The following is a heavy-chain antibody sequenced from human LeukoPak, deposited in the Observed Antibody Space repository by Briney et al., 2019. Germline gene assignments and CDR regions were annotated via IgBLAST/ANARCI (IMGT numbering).Heavy chain of an antibody. V-gene: IGHV4-39*01. CDR1: GGSISSSSYY. D-gene: IGHD4-17*01. CDR2: IYYSGST. CDR3: ARREASPTATTFLNWFDP. J-gene: IGHJ5*02. Sequence: SETLSLTCTVSGGSISSSSYYWGWIRQPPGKGLEWIGSIYYSGSTYYNPSLKSRVTISVDTSKNQFSLKLSSVTAADTAVYYCARREASPTATTFLNWFDPWGQGTLVTVSS.